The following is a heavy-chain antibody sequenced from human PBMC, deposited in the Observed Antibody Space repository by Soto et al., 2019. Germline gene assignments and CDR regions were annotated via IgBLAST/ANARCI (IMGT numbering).Heavy chain of an antibody. Sequence: QVQLQESGPGLVKHSQTLSLTCTVSGGSISSGGYYWSWIRQHPGKGLEWIGYIYYSGSTYYNPSLKSRVTIAVDTSKNQFSLKLSSVTAADTAVYYCARPVWPGANWYFDLWGRGTLVTVSS. V-gene: IGHV4-31*03. CDR1: GGSISSGGYY. J-gene: IGHJ2*01. CDR3: ARPVWPGANWYFDL. D-gene: IGHD2-21*01. CDR2: IYYSGST.